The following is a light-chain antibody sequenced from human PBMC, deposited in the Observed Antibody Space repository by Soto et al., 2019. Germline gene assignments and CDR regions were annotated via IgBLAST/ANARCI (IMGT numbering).Light chain of an antibody. CDR3: ETWDSNTHTV. Sequence: QSVLTQSSSASASLGSSVKLTCTLSSGHSSYIIAWHQQQPGKAPRYLMKLEGSGSYNKGSGVPDRFSGSSSGADRYLTISTLQCEDEADYYCETWDSNTHTVFGGGTKVTVL. J-gene: IGLJ3*02. CDR2: LEGSGSY. CDR1: SGHSSYI. V-gene: IGLV4-60*02.